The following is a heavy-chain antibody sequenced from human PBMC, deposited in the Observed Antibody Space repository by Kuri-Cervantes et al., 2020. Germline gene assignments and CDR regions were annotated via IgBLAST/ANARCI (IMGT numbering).Heavy chain of an antibody. J-gene: IGHJ4*02. CDR2: MYTSGST. Sequence: GSLRLSCTVSGGSISSYYWSWIRQPAGKGLEWIGRMYTSGSTNYNPSFKSRVTISVDKSKNQVSLKLSSVTAADTAVYYCARDKDSHFDYWGQGTLVTVSS. V-gene: IGHV4-4*07. CDR3: ARDKDSHFDY. D-gene: IGHD3-22*01. CDR1: GGSISSYY.